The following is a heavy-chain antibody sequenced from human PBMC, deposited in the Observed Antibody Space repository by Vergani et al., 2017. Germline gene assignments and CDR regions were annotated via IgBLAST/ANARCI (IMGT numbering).Heavy chain of an antibody. CDR1: GGTFSSYT. CDR3: ARVGAGTYYYYYYMDV. D-gene: IGHD1-1*01. Sequence: QVQLVQSGAEVKKPGSSVKVSCKASGGTFSSYTISWVRQAPGQGLEWMGRIIPILGTANYAQKFQGRVTITADESTSTAYMELSSLRSEDTAVYYCARVGAGTYYYYYYMDVWGKGTTVTVSS. V-gene: IGHV1-69*08. CDR2: IIPILGTA. J-gene: IGHJ6*03.